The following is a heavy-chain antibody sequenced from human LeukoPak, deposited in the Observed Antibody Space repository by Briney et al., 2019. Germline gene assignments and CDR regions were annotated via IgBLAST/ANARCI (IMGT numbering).Heavy chain of an antibody. D-gene: IGHD6-13*01. V-gene: IGHV1-69*05. Sequence: SVKVSCKASGGTFSSYAISWVRQAPGQGLEWMGGIIPIFGTANYAQKFQGRVTITTDESTSTAYMELSSLRSEDTAVYYCARQTDGSSWYPGYYYYMDVWGKGTTVTVSS. CDR3: ARQTDGSSWYPGYYYYMDV. CDR1: GGTFSSYA. CDR2: IIPIFGTA. J-gene: IGHJ6*03.